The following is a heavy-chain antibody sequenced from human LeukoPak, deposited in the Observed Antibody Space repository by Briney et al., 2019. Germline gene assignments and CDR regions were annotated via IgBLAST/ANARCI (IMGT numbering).Heavy chain of an antibody. CDR3: ARDGGINYFDY. CDR2: IGNDGSET. D-gene: IGHD6-13*01. V-gene: IGHV3-74*03. Sequence: GGSLRLSCAASGFSFSSYWLDWVRQAPGKGLVWVSRIGNDGSETKYADSVKGRFTISRDNAKNTLYLQMNSLRAEDTAVYYCARDGGINYFDYWGQGTLVTVSS. CDR1: GFSFSSYW. J-gene: IGHJ4*02.